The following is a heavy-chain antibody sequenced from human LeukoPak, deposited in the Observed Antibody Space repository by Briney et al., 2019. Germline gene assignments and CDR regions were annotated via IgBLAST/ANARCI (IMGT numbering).Heavy chain of an antibody. V-gene: IGHV3-30*02. CDR1: GFRFSSYG. CDR3: ARPLVTTVAGTVYFDY. CDR2: IRYDESRT. J-gene: IGHJ4*02. Sequence: GGSLRLSCAASGFRFSSYGMHWVRQAPGKGLEWVSFIRYDESRTFYGDSVKGRFIISRDDSKNTVYLHMHSLRTEDTAVYYCARPLVTTVAGTVYFDYWGQGTLVTVSS. D-gene: IGHD6-19*01.